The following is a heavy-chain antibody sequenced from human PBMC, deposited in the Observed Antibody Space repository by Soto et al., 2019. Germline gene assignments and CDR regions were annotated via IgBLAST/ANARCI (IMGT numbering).Heavy chain of an antibody. D-gene: IGHD1-26*01. CDR1: GYTFNTYN. Sequence: GASVKVSCKASGYTFNTYNMYWVRQAPGQGLEWMGVINPRIGSTNYAQKFQGRVIMTRDTSTSTVYMELSTLRSDDTAVYYCGRLYSRIRLDYWGQGTLVTVSS. J-gene: IGHJ4*02. CDR3: GRLYSRIRLDY. V-gene: IGHV1-46*02. CDR2: INPRIGST.